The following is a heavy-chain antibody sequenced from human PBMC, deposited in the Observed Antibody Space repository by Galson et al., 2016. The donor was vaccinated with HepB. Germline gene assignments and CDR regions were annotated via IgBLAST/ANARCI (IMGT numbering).Heavy chain of an antibody. Sequence: LSLTCTVSGGSISSYYWSWIRQPPGKGLEWIGYIYYSGSTNYNPSLRSRVTISADTSKNQFSLKLSSVTAADTAVYYCARDHFDYYDNAGYFRFDPWGQGTLVTVSS. CDR3: ARDHFDYYDNAGYFRFDP. CDR1: GGSISSYY. J-gene: IGHJ5*02. V-gene: IGHV4-59*01. CDR2: IYYSGST. D-gene: IGHD3-22*01.